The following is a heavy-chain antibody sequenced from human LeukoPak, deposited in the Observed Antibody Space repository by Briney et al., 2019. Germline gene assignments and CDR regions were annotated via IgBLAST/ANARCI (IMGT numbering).Heavy chain of an antibody. CDR2: ISYDGSNK. Sequence: GGSLRLSCAASGFTFSSYGMHWVRQAPGKGLEWVAVISYDGSNKYYADSVKGRFTISRDNSKNTLYLQMNSLRAEDTAVYYCAKGIGSGWYEIYYYYGMDVWGQGTTVTVSS. CDR1: GFTFSSYG. D-gene: IGHD6-19*01. CDR3: AKGIGSGWYEIYYYYGMDV. V-gene: IGHV3-30*18. J-gene: IGHJ6*02.